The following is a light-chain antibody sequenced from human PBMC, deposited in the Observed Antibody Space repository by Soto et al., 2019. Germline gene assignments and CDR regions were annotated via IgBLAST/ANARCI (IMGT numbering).Light chain of an antibody. CDR1: QSVLYSSNKKKY. V-gene: IGKV4-1*01. Sequence: DIVMTQSPDSLAVSLGGSSTMNCKSSQSVLYSSNKKKYLAWYQQKPGQPPKLLIYWASTRESGVPDRFSGSGSGTDFTLTISNLQAEDVAVYYCHQYYSTPGTFGQGTKVEIK. CDR2: WAS. J-gene: IGKJ1*01. CDR3: HQYYSTPGT.